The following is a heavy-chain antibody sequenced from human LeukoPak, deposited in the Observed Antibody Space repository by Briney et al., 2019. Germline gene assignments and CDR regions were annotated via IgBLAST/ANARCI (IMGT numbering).Heavy chain of an antibody. D-gene: IGHD2-21*01. Sequence: GGSLRLSCAASGFTFSSYAMSWVRQAPGKGLEWVSAISGSGGSTYYADSVRGRFTISRDNSKNTLYLQMNSLRAEDTAVYYCATTRDVPLVVVGYWGQGTLVTVSS. J-gene: IGHJ4*02. CDR2: ISGSGGST. CDR3: ATTRDVPLVVVGY. V-gene: IGHV3-23*01. CDR1: GFTFSSYA.